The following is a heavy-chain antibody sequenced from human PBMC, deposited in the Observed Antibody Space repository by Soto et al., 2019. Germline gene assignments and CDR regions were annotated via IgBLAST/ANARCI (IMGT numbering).Heavy chain of an antibody. V-gene: IGHV4-4*02. D-gene: IGHD2-15*01. CDR2: MYHSGIT. CDR3: ASHVVPYYGMDV. CDR1: GGSISGSNW. Sequence: QVQLQESGPGLVKPSGTLSLTCVVSGGSISGSNWWSWVRQPPGKGLEWIGEMYHSGITNYHPSLNSRVTISVDKAKNQFSLNLRSVTAADTDMYYCASHVVPYYGMDVWGQGTTVTVSS. J-gene: IGHJ6*02.